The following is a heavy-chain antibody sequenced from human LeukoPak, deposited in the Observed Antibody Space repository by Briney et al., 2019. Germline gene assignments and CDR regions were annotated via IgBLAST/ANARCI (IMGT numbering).Heavy chain of an antibody. Sequence: PGRSLRLSCTASGFTFGDYAMSWVRQAPGKGLEWVGFIRSKAYGGTTEYAASVKGRFTISRDDSKSIAYLQMNSLKTEDTAVYYCTRKSSYNWFDPWGQGTLVTVSS. CDR2: IRSKAYGGTT. CDR3: TRKSSYNWFDP. CDR1: GFTFGDYA. D-gene: IGHD3-16*02. V-gene: IGHV3-49*04. J-gene: IGHJ5*02.